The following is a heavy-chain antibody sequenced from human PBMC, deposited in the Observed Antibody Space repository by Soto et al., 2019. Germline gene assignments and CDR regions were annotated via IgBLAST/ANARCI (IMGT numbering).Heavy chain of an antibody. J-gene: IGHJ6*02. Sequence: ETLSLTCTVSGGSISSSSYYWGWIRQPPGKGLEWIGSIYYSGSTYYNPSLKSRVTISVDTPKNQFSLKLSSVTAADTAVYYCARRLYYDSSGFEGGGMDVWGQGTTVTVSS. D-gene: IGHD3-22*01. CDR3: ARRLYYDSSGFEGGGMDV. V-gene: IGHV4-39*01. CDR1: GGSISSSSYY. CDR2: IYYSGST.